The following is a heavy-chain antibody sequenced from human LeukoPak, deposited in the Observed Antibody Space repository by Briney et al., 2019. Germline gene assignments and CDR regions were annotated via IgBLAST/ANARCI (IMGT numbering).Heavy chain of an antibody. CDR2: IWYDGSKK. Sequence: PGGSLRLSCEASGFTFSGFGLHWVRQAPGKGLEWVAVIWYDGSKKYYTDSVKGRFTISRDNSKNTLFLQMNSLRAEDTALYYCAKDGGDYGVDYWGQGTLVTVSS. D-gene: IGHD4-17*01. CDR3: AKDGGDYGVDY. CDR1: GFTFSGFG. V-gene: IGHV3-33*06. J-gene: IGHJ4*02.